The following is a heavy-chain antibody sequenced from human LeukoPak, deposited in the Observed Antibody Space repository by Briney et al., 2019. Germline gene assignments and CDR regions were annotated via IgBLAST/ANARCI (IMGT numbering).Heavy chain of an antibody. CDR1: GFTFSSYW. CDR2: ISSHGSSI. CDR3: ARDGDGPLDFDL. J-gene: IGHJ2*01. Sequence: GGSLRLSCAVSGFTFSSYWMHWVRQAPGKGLVWVSRISSHGSSIAYADSVRGRFTISRDNAENTMYLQMDNLRDEDTALYYCARDGDGPLDFDLWGRGTLVTVSS. D-gene: IGHD5-24*01. V-gene: IGHV3-74*01.